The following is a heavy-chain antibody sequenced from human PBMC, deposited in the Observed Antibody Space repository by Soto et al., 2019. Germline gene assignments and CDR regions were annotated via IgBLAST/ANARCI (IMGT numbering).Heavy chain of an antibody. J-gene: IGHJ4*02. V-gene: IGHV3-30*04. D-gene: IGHD3-3*01. CDR2: SSYDGTTK. CDR1: GFRFSIYA. Sequence: QGQLVESGGGVVQPGRSLRLSCAASGFRFSIYAMHWVRQAPGKGLEWVALSSYDGTTKAYADSVKGRVTILRDNSNNALSLQMNSLRPEDTAIYYCARSVTIVGAVFESYLDHWGQGTLVTVSS. CDR3: ARSVTIVGAVFESYLDH.